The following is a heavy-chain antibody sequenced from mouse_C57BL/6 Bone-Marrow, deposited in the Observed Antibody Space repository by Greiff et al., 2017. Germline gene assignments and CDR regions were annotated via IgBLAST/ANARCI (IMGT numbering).Heavy chain of an antibody. CDR1: GFTFSDYY. CDR3: ARQGYSNLYYAMDY. D-gene: IGHD2-5*01. CDR2: ISNGGGST. V-gene: IGHV5-12*01. Sequence: LQQSGGGLVQPGGSLKLSCAASGFTFSDYYMYWVRQTPEKRLEWVAYISNGGGSTYYPDTVKGRFTISRDNAKNTRYLQMSRLKSEDTAMYYCARQGYSNLYYAMDYWGQGTSVTVSS. J-gene: IGHJ4*01.